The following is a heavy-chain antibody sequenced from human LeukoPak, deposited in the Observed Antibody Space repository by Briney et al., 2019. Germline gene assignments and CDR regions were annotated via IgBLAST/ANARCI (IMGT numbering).Heavy chain of an antibody. CDR3: AFEGPVSGYAFDP. CDR2: INHNGGT. J-gene: IGHJ5*02. CDR1: GESFSEYY. D-gene: IGHD5-12*01. V-gene: IGHV4-34*01. Sequence: SETLSLTCAVYGESFSEYYWSWIRQPPGKGLEWIGQINHNGGTNYHPSLKTRVTISLDTSKNQVSLKLRSVTAADTAVYYCAFEGPVSGYAFDPWGQGALVAVSS.